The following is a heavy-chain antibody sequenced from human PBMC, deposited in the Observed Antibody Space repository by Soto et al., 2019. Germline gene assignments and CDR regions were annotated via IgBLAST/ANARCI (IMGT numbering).Heavy chain of an antibody. D-gene: IGHD2-15*01. J-gene: IGHJ4*02. Sequence: PGASLRLSCAASGFTFSSYAMSWVRPAPGKGLEWVSAISGSGGSTYYGDSVKGRFSISRDNSKNTLYLQMNSLRAEDTAVYYCAKDAIKHCSGGSCYSSDYWGQGT. CDR1: GFTFSSYA. V-gene: IGHV3-23*01. CDR2: ISGSGGST. CDR3: AKDAIKHCSGGSCYSSDY.